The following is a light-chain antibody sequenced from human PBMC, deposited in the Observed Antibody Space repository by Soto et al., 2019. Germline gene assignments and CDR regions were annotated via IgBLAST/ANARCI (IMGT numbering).Light chain of an antibody. Sequence: QSVLTQPPSASGSPGQSVTISCTGTSSDVGGYHYVSWYQQHPGKAPKLMIYEVSKRPSGVPDGFSGSKSGNTASLTVSGLQAEDEADYYCSSYAGSNNLVFGNGTKVTVL. V-gene: IGLV2-8*01. CDR1: SSDVGGYHY. CDR2: EVS. J-gene: IGLJ1*01. CDR3: SSYAGSNNLV.